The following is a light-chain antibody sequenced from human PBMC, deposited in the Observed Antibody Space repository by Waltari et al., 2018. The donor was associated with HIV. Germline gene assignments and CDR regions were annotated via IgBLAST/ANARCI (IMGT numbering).Light chain of an antibody. V-gene: IGLV1-47*01. CDR1: SSNIGSTY. J-gene: IGLJ1*01. Sequence: QSVLTQPPSASEPPGPRVTISCSGSSSNIGSTYVYWYQHLPGTAPKLLIYRNNQRPSGVPDRFSGSKSGTSASLAISGLRSEDEADYYCAAWGDSLTSFVFGTGTKVTVL. CDR3: AAWGDSLTSFV. CDR2: RNN.